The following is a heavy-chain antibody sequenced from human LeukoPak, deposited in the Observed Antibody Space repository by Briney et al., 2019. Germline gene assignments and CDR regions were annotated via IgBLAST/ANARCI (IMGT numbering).Heavy chain of an antibody. Sequence: GGTLRLSCAASGLTFSNYGISWVRQAPGKGLEWVSAISSTGGTTYYADSVKGHFAISRDNSKNTVYLQMNSLSAEDTAVYYCAKNGDRGAYCSGGTCYPHYYYYMDVWGKGTTVTISS. CDR2: ISSTGGTT. CDR3: AKNGDRGAYCSGGTCYPHYYYYMDV. V-gene: IGHV3-23*01. J-gene: IGHJ6*03. CDR1: GLTFSNYG. D-gene: IGHD2-15*01.